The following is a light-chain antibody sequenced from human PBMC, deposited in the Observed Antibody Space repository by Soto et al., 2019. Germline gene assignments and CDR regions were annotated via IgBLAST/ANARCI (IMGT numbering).Light chain of an antibody. J-gene: IGKJ1*01. CDR1: QGVSSD. CDR2: GAS. Sequence: EIVMTQSPATLSVSPRERATLSCRASQGVSSDLAWYHQKPGQAPRLLIYGASTRATGIPARFSGSGSGTEFTLTINSLQSEDFAVYYCQQYNNWPRTFGQGTKVDIK. CDR3: QQYNNWPRT. V-gene: IGKV3-15*01.